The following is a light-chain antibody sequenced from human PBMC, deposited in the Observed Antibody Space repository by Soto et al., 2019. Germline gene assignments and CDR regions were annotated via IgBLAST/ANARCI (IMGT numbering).Light chain of an antibody. CDR1: SSNIGSNY. V-gene: IGLV1-51*02. CDR3: GTWDSNLSGFHV. Sequence: QSVLTQPPSASGTPGQRVTISCSGSSSNIGSNYVSWYQHLPGTAPKLLIYANNKRPSGIPDRFSGSKSGTSATLGITGLQTGDEADYYCGTWDSNLSGFHVFGTGTKVTVL. J-gene: IGLJ1*01. CDR2: ANN.